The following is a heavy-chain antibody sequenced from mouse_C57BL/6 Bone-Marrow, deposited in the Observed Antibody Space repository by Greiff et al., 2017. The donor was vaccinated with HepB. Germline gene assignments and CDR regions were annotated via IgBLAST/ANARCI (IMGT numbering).Heavy chain of an antibody. D-gene: IGHD2-4*01. J-gene: IGHJ3*01. Sequence: EVQLVESGPVLVKPGASVKMSCKASGYTFTDYYMNWVKQSHGKSLEWIGVINPYNGGTSYNQKFKGKATLTVDKSSSTAYMELNSLTSEDSAVYYCARTTYDYDDGRGFAYWGQGTLVTVSA. CDR1: GYTFTDYY. V-gene: IGHV1-19*01. CDR3: ARTTYDYDDGRGFAY. CDR2: INPYNGGT.